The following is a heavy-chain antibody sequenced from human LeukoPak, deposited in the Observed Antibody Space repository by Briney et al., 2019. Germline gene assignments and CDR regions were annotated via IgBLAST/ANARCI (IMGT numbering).Heavy chain of an antibody. D-gene: IGHD4-17*01. V-gene: IGHV4-30-4*01. CDR1: GGSISSGDYY. CDR3: ARGYGDFTGCYFDY. CDR2: IYYSGST. J-gene: IGHJ4*02. Sequence: SETLPLTCTVSGGSISSGDYYWSWIRQPPGKGLEWIGYIYYSGSTYYNPSLKSRVTISVDTSKNQFSLKLSSVTAADTAVYYCARGYGDFTGCYFDYWGQGTLVTVSS.